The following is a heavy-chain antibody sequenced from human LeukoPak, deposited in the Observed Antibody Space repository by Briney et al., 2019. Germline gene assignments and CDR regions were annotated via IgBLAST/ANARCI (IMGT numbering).Heavy chain of an antibody. V-gene: IGHV3-23*01. J-gene: IGHJ6*04. CDR1: GFTFSSYA. CDR3: ATPAPSFDFWILDV. CDR2: ISESGDIT. Sequence: PGGSLRLSCATSGFTFSSYAMNWVRQAPGKGLDWVSAISESGDITYYADSVEGRFTISRDNSKTTLYLQMDSLRADDTAVYYCATPAPSFDFWILDVWGKGTTVTVSS. D-gene: IGHD3-3*01.